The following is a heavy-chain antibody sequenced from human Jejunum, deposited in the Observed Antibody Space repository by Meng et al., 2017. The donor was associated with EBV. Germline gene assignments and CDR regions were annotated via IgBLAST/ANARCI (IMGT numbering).Heavy chain of an antibody. Sequence: HGQHQEAGAGLVKPSETLSLTCTVSGASVSSGSHYWSWIRQPPGKGLEWIGYIYYTGTTNYNPSLKSRVTMSVDTSKNQFSLNLNSVTAPDTAVYYCAGASGNNYEGFDYWGQGTLVTVSS. D-gene: IGHD1/OR15-1a*01. CDR2: IYYTGTT. CDR3: AGASGNNYEGFDY. J-gene: IGHJ4*02. CDR1: GASVSSGSHY. V-gene: IGHV4-61*01.